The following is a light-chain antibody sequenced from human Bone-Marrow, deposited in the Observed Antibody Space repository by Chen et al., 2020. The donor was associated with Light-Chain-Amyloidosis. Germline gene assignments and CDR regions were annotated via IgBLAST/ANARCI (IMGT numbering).Light chain of an antibody. CDR3: QKYDTLPS. V-gene: IGKV1-33*01. CDR1: QDITGY. J-gene: IGKJ4*01. Sequence: DIRVTQSPSSLSASVGDRVTIACQASQDITGYLNWFQQKPGKAPRLLIYDATNLQTGVPSRFSGSGFGTDFTLTISPLQPEDVATYFCQKYDTLPSFGGGTRVEIK. CDR2: DAT.